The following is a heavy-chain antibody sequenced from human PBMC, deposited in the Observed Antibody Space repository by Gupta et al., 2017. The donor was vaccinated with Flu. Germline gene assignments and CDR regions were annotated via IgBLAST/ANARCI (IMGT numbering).Heavy chain of an antibody. V-gene: IGHV4-61*02. CDR3: ASENYDSSGYYSPPDAFDI. D-gene: IGHD3-22*01. J-gene: IGHJ3*02. CDR1: GGSISSGSYY. Sequence: QVQLQESGPGLVKPSQTLSLTCPVSGGSISSGSYYWSWIRQPAGKGLEWIGRIYTSGSTNYNPSLKSRVTISVDTSKNQFSLKLSSVTAADTAVYYCASENYDSSGYYSPPDAFDIWGQGTMVTVSS. CDR2: IYTSGST.